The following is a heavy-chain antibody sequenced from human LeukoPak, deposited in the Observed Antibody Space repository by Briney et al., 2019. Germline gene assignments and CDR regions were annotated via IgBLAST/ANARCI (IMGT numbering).Heavy chain of an antibody. CDR2: IYSGGST. Sequence: GGSLRLSCAASGFIVSSNYLSRVRQAPGKGLEWVSVIYSGGSTYYADSVKGRFTISRDNSKNTLYLQMNSLRAEDTAVYYCARVVGATRGLDIWGQGTMVAVSS. CDR1: GFIVSSNY. J-gene: IGHJ3*02. V-gene: IGHV3-53*01. CDR3: ARVVGATRGLDI. D-gene: IGHD1-26*01.